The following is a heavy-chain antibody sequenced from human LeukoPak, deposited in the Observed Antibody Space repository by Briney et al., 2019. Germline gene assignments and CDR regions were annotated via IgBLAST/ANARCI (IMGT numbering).Heavy chain of an antibody. CDR3: ASAYCGGDCYSAYYYYGMDV. V-gene: IGHV3-48*02. J-gene: IGHJ6*02. Sequence: GGSLRLSCAASGFTFSSYSMNWVRQAPGKGLEWVSYISSSSSTIYYADSVKGRFTISRDNAKNSLHLQMNSLRDEDTAVYYCASAYCGGDCYSAYYYYGMDVWGQGTTVTVSS. D-gene: IGHD2-21*02. CDR2: ISSSSSTI. CDR1: GFTFSSYS.